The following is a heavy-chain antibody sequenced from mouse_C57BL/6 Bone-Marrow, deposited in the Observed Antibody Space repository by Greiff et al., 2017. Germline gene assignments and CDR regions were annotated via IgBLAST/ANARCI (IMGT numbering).Heavy chain of an antibody. CDR3: ARESYDGFAY. CDR1: GYSITSGYY. CDR2: ISYDGSN. J-gene: IGHJ3*01. Sequence: EESGPGLVKPSQSLSLTCSVTGYSITSGYYWNWIRQFPGNKLEWMGYISYDGSNNYNPSLKNRISITRDTSKNQFFLKLNSVTTEDTATYYCARESYDGFAYWGQGTLVTVSA. V-gene: IGHV3-6*01. D-gene: IGHD2-3*01.